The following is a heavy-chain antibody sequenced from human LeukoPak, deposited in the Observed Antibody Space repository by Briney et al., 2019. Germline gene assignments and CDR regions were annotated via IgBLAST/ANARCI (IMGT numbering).Heavy chain of an antibody. CDR2: MNPNSGNT. CDR3: ARFVVPAAQYYYYGMNV. CDR1: GYTFTSYD. D-gene: IGHD2-2*01. J-gene: IGHJ6*02. Sequence: ASVKVSCKASGYTFTSYDINWVRQATGQGLEWMGWMNPNSGNTGYAQKFQGRVTMTRNTSISTAYMELSSLRSEDTAVYYCARFVVPAAQYYYYGMNVWGQGTTVTVPS. V-gene: IGHV1-8*01.